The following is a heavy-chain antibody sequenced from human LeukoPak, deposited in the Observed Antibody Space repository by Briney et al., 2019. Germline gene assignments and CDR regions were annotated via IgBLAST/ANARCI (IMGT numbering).Heavy chain of an antibody. CDR1: GFTFNNYW. V-gene: IGHV3-7*01. J-gene: IGHJ1*01. CDR3: ARDEIWTRATKREYFQH. D-gene: IGHD3/OR15-3a*01. Sequence: GGSLRLSCTASGFTFNNYWMSWVRQAPGKGLEWVANIKEDGSEKYYVDSVKGRFTISRDNAKNSVYLQMNSLRAEDTAVYYCARDEIWTRATKREYFQHWGQGSLVTVSS. CDR2: IKEDGSEK.